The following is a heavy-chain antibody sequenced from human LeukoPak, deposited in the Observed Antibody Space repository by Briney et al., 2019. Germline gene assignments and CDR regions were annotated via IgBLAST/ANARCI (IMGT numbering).Heavy chain of an antibody. D-gene: IGHD5-18*01. CDR1: GGSITSHF. CDR2: MFDSVNT. V-gene: IGHV4-59*11. J-gene: IGHJ4*02. Sequence: SETLSLTCTVSGGSITSHFWSWIRQPPGKGLEWIAYMFDSVNTKDNPSLKGRLTLSADTSKNQFSLRLSSVTAADTAVYYCATIKRGSIFGYFDFWGQGIKVTVSS. CDR3: ATIKRGSIFGYFDF.